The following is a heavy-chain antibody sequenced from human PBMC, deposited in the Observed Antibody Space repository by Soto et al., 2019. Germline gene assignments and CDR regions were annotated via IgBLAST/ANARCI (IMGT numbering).Heavy chain of an antibody. J-gene: IGHJ6*02. D-gene: IGHD6-13*01. V-gene: IGHV1-69*12. CDR1: GGTFSSYA. CDR2: IIPIFGTA. CDR3: AALGAGTHYGYYYYYGMDV. Sequence: QVQLVQSGAEVKKPGSSVKVSCKASGGTFSSYAISWVRQAPGQGLEWMGGIIPIFGTANYAQKFQRIVTITADDSTSTAYMELSSLRSEDTAVYYCAALGAGTHYGYYYYYGMDVWGQGTTVTVSS.